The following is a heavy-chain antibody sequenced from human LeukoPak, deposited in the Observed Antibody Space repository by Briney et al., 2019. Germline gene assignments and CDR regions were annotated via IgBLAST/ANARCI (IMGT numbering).Heavy chain of an antibody. CDR2: IIPIFGTA. D-gene: IGHD5-24*01. V-gene: IGHV1-69*13. CDR3: ARGTEADGTFMFDF. Sequence: SVKVSCKASGGTFSSYAISWVRQAPGQGLEWMGGIIPIFGTANYAQKFQGRVTITADESTSTAYMELSSLRSEDTAVYYCARGTEADGTFMFDFWGQGTLVTVSS. CDR1: GGTFSSYA. J-gene: IGHJ4*02.